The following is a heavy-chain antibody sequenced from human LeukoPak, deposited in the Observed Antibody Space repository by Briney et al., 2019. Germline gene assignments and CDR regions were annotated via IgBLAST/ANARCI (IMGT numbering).Heavy chain of an antibody. CDR1: GFTFSSYE. CDR2: ISSSGTI. V-gene: IGHV3-48*03. Sequence: GSLRLSCAASGFTFSSYEMNWVRQAPGKGLEWVSYISSSGTIYYADSVKGRFTISSDNANNSLYLQMNRLRAEDTALYYCARWGVGDYWGQGRLVTVSS. CDR3: ARWGVGDY. D-gene: IGHD1-26*01. J-gene: IGHJ4*02.